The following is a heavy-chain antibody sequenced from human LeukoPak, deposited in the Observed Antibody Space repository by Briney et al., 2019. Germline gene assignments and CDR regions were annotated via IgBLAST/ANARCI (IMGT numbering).Heavy chain of an antibody. D-gene: IGHD1-7*01. CDR2: IYYSGST. V-gene: IGHV4-59*01. J-gene: IGHJ6*02. Sequence: SETLSLTCTVSGGSISSYYWSWLRQPPGKGLEWIGYIYYSGSTNYNLSLKSRVTISVDTSKNQFSLKLSSVTAADTAVYYCARDRELYGMDVWGQGTTVTVSS. CDR1: GGSISSYY. CDR3: ARDRELYGMDV.